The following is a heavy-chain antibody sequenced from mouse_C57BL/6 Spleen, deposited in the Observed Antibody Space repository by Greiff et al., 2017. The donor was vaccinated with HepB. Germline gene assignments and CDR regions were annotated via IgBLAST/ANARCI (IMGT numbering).Heavy chain of an antibody. Sequence: QVQLQQPGAKLVRPGSSVKLSCKASGYTFTSYWMHWVKQRPIQGLEWIGNIDPSDSETHYNQKFKDKATLTVDKSSSTAYMQLSSLTSEDSAVYYCATQGGDGYTERFAYWGQGTLVTVSA. CDR1: GYTFTSYW. CDR2: IDPSDSET. J-gene: IGHJ3*01. D-gene: IGHD2-3*01. V-gene: IGHV1-52*01. CDR3: ATQGGDGYTERFAY.